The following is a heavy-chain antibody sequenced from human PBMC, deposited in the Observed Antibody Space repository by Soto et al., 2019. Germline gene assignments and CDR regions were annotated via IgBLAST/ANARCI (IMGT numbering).Heavy chain of an antibody. CDR2: ISAYNGNT. CDR3: ARGFYHGSGGGH. V-gene: IGHV1-18*01. J-gene: IGHJ1*01. D-gene: IGHD3-10*01. CDR1: GYTFTSYG. Sequence: QVQLVQSGAEVKKPGASVKVSCKASGYTFTSYGISWVRQAPGQGLEWMGWISAYNGNTNYAQKLQGRSTMTTDTTTSTGYLGLRSLRSDDPGVYFRARGFYHGSGGGHWGPGNLVTLSS.